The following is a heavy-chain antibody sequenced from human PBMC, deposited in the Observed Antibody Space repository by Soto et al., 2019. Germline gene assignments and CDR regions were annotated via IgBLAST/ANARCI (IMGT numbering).Heavy chain of an antibody. V-gene: IGHV3-23*01. CDR2: ISGSGGST. CDR3: AKDSVLWFGDSPYYYYGMDV. Sequence: GGSLRLSCAASGFTFSSYAMSWVRQAPGKGLEWVSAISGSGGSTYYADSVKGRFTISRDNSKNTLYLQMNSLRAEDTAVYYCAKDSVLWFGDSPYYYYGMDVWGQGTTVTVSS. CDR1: GFTFSSYA. J-gene: IGHJ6*02. D-gene: IGHD3-10*01.